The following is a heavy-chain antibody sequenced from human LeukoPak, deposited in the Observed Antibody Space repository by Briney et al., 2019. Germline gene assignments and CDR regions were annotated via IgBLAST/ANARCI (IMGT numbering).Heavy chain of an antibody. CDR2: ISGSGGST. J-gene: IGHJ6*03. Sequence: PGGSLRLSCAASGFTFSSYAMSWVRQAPGKGLEWVSAISGSGGSTYYADSVKGRFTISRDNSKNTLYLQMNSLRAEDTAVYYCAKDQNGGDYVYYYYYMDVWGKGTTVTVSS. V-gene: IGHV3-23*01. CDR1: GFTFSSYA. CDR3: AKDQNGGDYVYYYYYMDV. D-gene: IGHD2-21*02.